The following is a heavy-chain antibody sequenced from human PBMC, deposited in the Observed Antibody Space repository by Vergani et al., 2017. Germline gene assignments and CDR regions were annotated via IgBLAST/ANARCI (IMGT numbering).Heavy chain of an antibody. CDR2: ISYDGSNK. Sequence: VQLLESGGGLVQPGRSLRLSCAASGFTFSSYAMHWVRQAPGKGLEWVAVISYDGSNKYYADSVKGRFTISRDNSKNTLYLQMNSLRAEDTAVYYCARDGRDIVVVPASDQAIYYMDVWGKGTTVTVSS. CDR1: GFTFSSYA. CDR3: ARDGRDIVVVPASDQAIYYMDV. V-gene: IGHV3-30*04. J-gene: IGHJ6*03. D-gene: IGHD2-2*01.